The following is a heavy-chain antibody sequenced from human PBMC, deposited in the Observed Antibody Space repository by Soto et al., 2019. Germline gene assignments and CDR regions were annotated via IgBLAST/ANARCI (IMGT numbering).Heavy chain of an antibody. CDR1: GFTFSSYA. CDR3: AKEPTAVDPRDPFGGHPPTNY. J-gene: IGHJ4*02. V-gene: IGHV3-23*01. Sequence: EVQLLESGGDLAQPGGSLRLSCAASGFTFSSYAMNWVRQTPGKGLQWVSAISGTGESTYYADSVKGRFTISRDNSNNNWDPQLNSLTVEDTAIYHCAKEPTAVDPRDPFGGHPPTNYWGQGPLVTVSS. D-gene: IGHD2-15*01. CDR2: ISGTGEST.